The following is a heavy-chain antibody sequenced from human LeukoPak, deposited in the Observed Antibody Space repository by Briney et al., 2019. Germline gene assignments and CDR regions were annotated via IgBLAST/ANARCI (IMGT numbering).Heavy chain of an antibody. D-gene: IGHD1-20*01. CDR1: GFTFSSDS. CDR3: ARDPPFIIGTTFFDY. Sequence: PGGSLRLSCAASGFTFSSDSMNWVRQAPGKGLEWVSSISTSSTYIYYADSVKGRFTISRDNAKNSLYLQMNSLRAEDTAVYYCARDPPFIIGTTFFDYWGQGTLVTVSS. CDR2: ISTSSTYI. V-gene: IGHV3-21*01. J-gene: IGHJ4*02.